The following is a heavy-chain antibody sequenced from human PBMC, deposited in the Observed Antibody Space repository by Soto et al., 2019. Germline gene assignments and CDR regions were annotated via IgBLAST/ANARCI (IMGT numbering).Heavy chain of an antibody. D-gene: IGHD5-12*01. CDR3: ARGALSGYDTHFDY. Sequence: EVQLVESGGGLVKPGGSLRLSCAASGFTFSSYSMNWVRQAPGKGLEWVSSISSSSSYIYYADSVKGRFIISRDNAKNSLYLQMNSLRAEDTAVYYCARGALSGYDTHFDYWGQGTLVTVSS. V-gene: IGHV3-21*01. CDR1: GFTFSSYS. CDR2: ISSSSSYI. J-gene: IGHJ4*02.